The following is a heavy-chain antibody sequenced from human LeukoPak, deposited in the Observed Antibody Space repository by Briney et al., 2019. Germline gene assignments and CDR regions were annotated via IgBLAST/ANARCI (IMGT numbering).Heavy chain of an antibody. CDR2: IYHSGST. D-gene: IGHD6-6*01. CDR3: ARVGPQYSSSSGAFDI. Sequence: SQTLSLTCAVSGGSISSGGYSWNWIRQPPGKGLEWIGYIYHSGSTYYNPSLKSRVTISVDRSKNQFSLKLSSVTAADTAVYYCARVGPQYSSSSGAFDIWGQGTMVTVSS. CDR1: GGSISSGGYS. V-gene: IGHV4-30-2*01. J-gene: IGHJ3*02.